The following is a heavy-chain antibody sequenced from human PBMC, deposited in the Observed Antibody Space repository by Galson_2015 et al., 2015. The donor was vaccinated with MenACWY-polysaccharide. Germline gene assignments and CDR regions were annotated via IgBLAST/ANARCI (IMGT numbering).Heavy chain of an antibody. J-gene: IGHJ5*01. V-gene: IGHV1-18*01. CDR3: ARGLPSGSAARPGWFDS. CDR2: ISAYNGNI. D-gene: IGHD6-6*01. Sequence: SVKVSCKASGYTFTSYGINWVRQAPGQGLEWLGWISAYNGNINFAPSFQVRLTMTMDKSTSTAFMELRSLRSDDTAVYYCARGLPSGSAARPGWFDSWGQGTLVTVSS. CDR1: GYTFTSYG.